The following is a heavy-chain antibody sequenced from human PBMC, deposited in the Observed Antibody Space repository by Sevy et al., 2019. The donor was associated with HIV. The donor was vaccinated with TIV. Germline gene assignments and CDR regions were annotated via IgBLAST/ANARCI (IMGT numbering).Heavy chain of an antibody. D-gene: IGHD3-22*01. CDR1: GFSFRSYG. CDR3: AKDPNYYDGALDY. CDR2: ISYDATNK. V-gene: IGHV3-30*18. J-gene: IGHJ4*02. Sequence: GGSLRLSCAVSGFSFRSYGMHWDRQAPGKGLEWVAFISYDATNKYYADSVKGRFTISRDNSRNTLSLQMHSLRADDTAVYYCAKDPNYYDGALDYWGQGTLVTVSS.